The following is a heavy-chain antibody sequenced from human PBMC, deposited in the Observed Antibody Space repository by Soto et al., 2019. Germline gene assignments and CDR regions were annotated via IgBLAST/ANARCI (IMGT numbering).Heavy chain of an antibody. CDR2: INPNSGGT. V-gene: IGHV1-2*02. J-gene: IGHJ4*02. Sequence: ASVKVSCKASGYTFTGYYMHWVRQAPGQGLEWMGWINPNSGGTNYAQKFQGRVTMTRDTPISTAYMELSRLRSDDTAVYYCARAGVDIVATTFDYWGQGTLVTVSS. CDR3: ARAGVDIVATTFDY. CDR1: GYTFTGYY. D-gene: IGHD5-12*01.